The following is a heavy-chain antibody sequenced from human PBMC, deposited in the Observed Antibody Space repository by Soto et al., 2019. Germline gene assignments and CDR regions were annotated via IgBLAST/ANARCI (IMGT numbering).Heavy chain of an antibody. V-gene: IGHV1-58*01. J-gene: IGHJ6*02. CDR2: IVVGSGNT. CDR1: GFTFTNSS. Sequence: ASLKVSCTASGFTFTNSSVQWARQARGQRLEWIGWIVVGSGNTIYAQKFQERVTITRDLSTSTAYMELSSLRSEDTAVYYCAAKGQQHLGYYNGMDLWGQGTTVTVSS. D-gene: IGHD6-13*01. CDR3: AAKGQQHLGYYNGMDL.